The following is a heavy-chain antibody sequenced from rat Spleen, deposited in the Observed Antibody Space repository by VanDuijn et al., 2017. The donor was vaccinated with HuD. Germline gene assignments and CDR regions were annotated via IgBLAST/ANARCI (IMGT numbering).Heavy chain of an antibody. CDR1: GFSFSDYG. CDR2: ISYDGGST. CDR3: ARRGGGNWYFDF. Sequence: EVQLVESGGGLVQPGRSMKLSCAASGFSFSDYGMAWVLQAPTKGLEWVASISYDGGSTYYRDSVKGRFTISRDNAKSTLYLQMNSLRSEDTATYYCARRGGGNWYFDFWGPGTMVTVSS. D-gene: IGHD4-3*01. J-gene: IGHJ1*01. V-gene: IGHV5-22*01.